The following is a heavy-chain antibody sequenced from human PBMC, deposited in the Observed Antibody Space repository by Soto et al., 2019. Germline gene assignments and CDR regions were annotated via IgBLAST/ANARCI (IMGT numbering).Heavy chain of an antibody. J-gene: IGHJ3*02. D-gene: IGHD3-22*01. CDR2: IIPIFGTA. V-gene: IGHV1-69*13. CDR3: AIDYDYYDSSGPITHAFAI. Sequence: SAKVCSKAGGGTLDSCALWSPRQDTQQGLEWMGGIIPIFGTANYAQKFQGRVTITADESTSTAYMELSSLRSEDTAVYYCAIDYDYYDSSGPITHAFAIWVQGTMVTVSS. CDR1: GGTLDSCA.